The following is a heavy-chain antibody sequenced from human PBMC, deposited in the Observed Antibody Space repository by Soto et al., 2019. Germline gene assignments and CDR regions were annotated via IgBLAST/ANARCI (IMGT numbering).Heavy chain of an antibody. CDR1: GITFSSYF. CDR2: IGGSGTYI. J-gene: IGHJ4*02. V-gene: IGHV3-21*01. CDR3: ARSMASPSGKPPY. D-gene: IGHD3-10*01. Sequence: GGSLRLSCEASGITFSSYFINWVRQAPGKGLEWISSIGGSGTYIDYADSVKGRFTISRDNAKNSLYLQMNSLRAEDTAVYYCARSMASPSGKPPYWGQGTLVTVSS.